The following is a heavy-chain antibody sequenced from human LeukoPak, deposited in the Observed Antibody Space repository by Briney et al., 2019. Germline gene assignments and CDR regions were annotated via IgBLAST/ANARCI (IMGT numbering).Heavy chain of an antibody. CDR3: ARRIAVALSSYYYYAMAV. Sequence: GGSLRLSCAASGFTFSSSAMCWVRQAPGKGLEWVSAISGSGDSTYYADSVKGRFTIPRDNSKHTLYLQMTSLRAEDTAVYYCARRIAVALSSYYYYAMAVWGQGTTVTVSS. J-gene: IGHJ6*02. D-gene: IGHD6-19*01. V-gene: IGHV3-23*01. CDR2: ISGSGDST. CDR1: GFTFSSSA.